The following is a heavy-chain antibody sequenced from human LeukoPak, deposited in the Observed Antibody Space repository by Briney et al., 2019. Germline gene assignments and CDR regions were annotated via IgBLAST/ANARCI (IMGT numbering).Heavy chain of an antibody. CDR2: ISGSGGRT. CDR3: AKDQVAVAGTGSYGLYYYGMDV. V-gene: IGHV3-23*01. J-gene: IGHJ6*02. Sequence: GGSLRLSCAASGFTFRSYAMSWVRQAPGKGLEWVSAISGSGGRTYYADSVKGRFTISRDNSKNTLYLQMNSLRAEDTAVYYCAKDQVAVAGTGSYGLYYYGMDVWGQGTTVTVSS. CDR1: GFTFRSYA. D-gene: IGHD6-19*01.